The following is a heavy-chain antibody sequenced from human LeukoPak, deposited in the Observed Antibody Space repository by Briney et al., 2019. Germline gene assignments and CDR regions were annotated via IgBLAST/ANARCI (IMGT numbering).Heavy chain of an antibody. CDR3: AREWDYGDYVVDI. V-gene: IGHV1-69*08. D-gene: IGHD4-17*01. J-gene: IGHJ3*02. CDR1: GGTFSSYT. Sequence: SVKVSCKASGGTFSSYTISWVRQAPGQGLEWMGRIIPIFGTANYAQKLQGRVTMTTDTSTSTAYMELRSLRSDDTAVYYCAREWDYGDYVVDIWGQGTMVTVSS. CDR2: IIPIFGTA.